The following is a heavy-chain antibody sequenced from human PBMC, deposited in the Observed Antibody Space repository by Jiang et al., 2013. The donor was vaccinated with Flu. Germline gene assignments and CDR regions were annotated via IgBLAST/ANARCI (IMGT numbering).Heavy chain of an antibody. CDR2: INNYNFHT. Sequence: GAEVKKPGTSQKVSCKASSSIFRNFRITWERQAPGQGLEWMGCINNYNFHTNDIENLQGTVTMTTDTSTRRDYMDQRSLRSDDTAVYYCATRGDTSACIPDYWGQRTLVSVSS. CDR3: ATRGDTSACIPDY. V-gene: IGHV1-18*01. J-gene: IGHJ4*02. CDR1: SSIFRNFR. D-gene: IGHD6-19*01.